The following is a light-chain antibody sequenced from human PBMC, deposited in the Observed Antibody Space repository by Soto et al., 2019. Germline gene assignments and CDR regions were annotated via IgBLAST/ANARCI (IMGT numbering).Light chain of an antibody. Sequence: QSALTQPASVSASPGQSITISCTGTSSDVGSYNLVSWFQQHPGKAPKLIIYDVSQRPSGVSNRFSGSKSGNTASLTISGLQTDDEADYHGCSYTGSSPLYVFGTGTKLTVL. J-gene: IGLJ1*01. CDR3: CSYTGSSPLYV. CDR1: SSDVGSYNL. V-gene: IGLV2-23*02. CDR2: DVS.